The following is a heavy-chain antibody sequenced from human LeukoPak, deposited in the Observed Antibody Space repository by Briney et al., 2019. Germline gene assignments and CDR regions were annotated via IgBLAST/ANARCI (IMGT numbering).Heavy chain of an antibody. J-gene: IGHJ4*02. V-gene: IGHV3-30-3*01. CDR3: ARVNWNYLAVDY. CDR1: GFTFSSCA. Sequence: PGRSLRLSCAASGFTFSSCAMHWVRQAPGKGLEWVAVISYDGSNKYYADSVKGRFTISRDNSKNTLYLQMNSLRAEDTAVYYCARVNWNYLAVDYWGQGTLVTVSS. CDR2: ISYDGSNK. D-gene: IGHD1-7*01.